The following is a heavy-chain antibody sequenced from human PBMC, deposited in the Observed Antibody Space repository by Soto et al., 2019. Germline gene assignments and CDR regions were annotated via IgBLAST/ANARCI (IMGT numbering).Heavy chain of an antibody. J-gene: IGHJ4*02. D-gene: IGHD2-21*02. V-gene: IGHV4-39*02. CDR2: IYYAGSP. Sequence: QLQLQESGPGLVKPSETLSLTCSVSGGSISSTGHYWGWIRQPPGKGLEWIGNIYYAGSPYYNPSLKSRVTISVDTSKNHFSLALTSVTAADTAVYYCARLMGVVTADYWGQGALVTVSS. CDR1: GGSISSTGHY. CDR3: ARLMGVVTADY.